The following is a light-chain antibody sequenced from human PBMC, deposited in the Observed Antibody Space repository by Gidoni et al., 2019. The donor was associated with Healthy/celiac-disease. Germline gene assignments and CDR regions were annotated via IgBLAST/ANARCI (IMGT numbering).Light chain of an antibody. CDR1: QGISNY. CDR2: AAS. V-gene: IGKV1-27*01. CDR3: QKYNSAPPIT. Sequence: DIQMTQSPSSLSASVGDRVTITCRASQGISNYLAWYQQKPGKVPKLLIYAASTLQSGVPSRFSGSGSGTDFTLTISSLQPDFTLTISSLQPEDAATYYCQKYNSAPPITFGQGTRLEIK. J-gene: IGKJ5*01.